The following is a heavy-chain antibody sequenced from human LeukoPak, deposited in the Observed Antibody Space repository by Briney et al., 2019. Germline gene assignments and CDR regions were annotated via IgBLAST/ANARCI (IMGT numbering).Heavy chain of an antibody. J-gene: IGHJ6*03. V-gene: IGHV3-21*04. D-gene: IGHD3/OR15-3a*01. CDR1: GFTFSTYG. CDR2: ISSGSTYT. CDR3: ATARYFWTGPIYHYYMDV. Sequence: GGSLRLSCAVSGFTFSTYGMNWVRQAPGKGLEWVSSISSGSTYTYYADSVKGRFTISRDNAKNSLYLQMNSLRAEDTAVYYCATARYFWTGPIYHYYMDVWGKGTTVTVSS.